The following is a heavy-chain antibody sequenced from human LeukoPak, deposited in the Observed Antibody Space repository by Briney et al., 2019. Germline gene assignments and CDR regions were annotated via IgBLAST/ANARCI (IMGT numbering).Heavy chain of an antibody. J-gene: IGHJ3*02. CDR3: ARGTPSYYDSSGYYGNDAFDI. V-gene: IGHV4-34*01. CDR1: GGSFSGYY. CDR2: INHSGST. D-gene: IGHD3-22*01. Sequence: SETLSLTCAVYGGSFSGYYWSWIRQPPGKGLEWIGEINHSGSTNYNPSLKSRVTISVDTSKKQFSLKLSSVTAADTAVYYCARGTPSYYDSSGYYGNDAFDIWGQGTMVTVSS.